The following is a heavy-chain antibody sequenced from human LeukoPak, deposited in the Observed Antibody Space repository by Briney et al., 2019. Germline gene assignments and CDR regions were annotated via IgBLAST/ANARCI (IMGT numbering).Heavy chain of an antibody. Sequence: SVKVSCKASGGTFSSYAISWVRQAPGQGLEWMGRIIPIFGTANYAQKFQGRVTITTDESTSTAYMELSSLRSEDTAVYYCARDFQQVIYYYDSSGYSYWGQGTLVTVSS. CDR2: IIPIFGTA. J-gene: IGHJ4*02. D-gene: IGHD3-22*01. V-gene: IGHV1-69*05. CDR1: GGTFSSYA. CDR3: ARDFQQVIYYYDSSGYSY.